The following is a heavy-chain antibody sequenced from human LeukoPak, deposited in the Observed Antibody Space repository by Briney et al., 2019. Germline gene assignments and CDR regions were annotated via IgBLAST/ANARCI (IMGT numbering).Heavy chain of an antibody. V-gene: IGHV3-30*02. D-gene: IGHD6-19*01. Sequence: GGSLRLSCAASGFTFSNYGMHWVRQAPGKGLEWVAVIWYDGSNKYYADSVKGRFTISRDNSKNTLYLQMNSLRAEDTAVYYCAKDRYSSGWSGFDYWGQGTLVTVSS. CDR1: GFTFSNYG. J-gene: IGHJ4*02. CDR3: AKDRYSSGWSGFDY. CDR2: IWYDGSNK.